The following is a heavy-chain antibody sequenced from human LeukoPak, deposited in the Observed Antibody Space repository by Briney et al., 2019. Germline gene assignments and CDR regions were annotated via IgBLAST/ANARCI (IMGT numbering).Heavy chain of an antibody. J-gene: IGHJ4*02. D-gene: IGHD5-24*01. CDR2: IYPDDSDT. V-gene: IGHV5-51*01. Sequence: GESLKISCKGSGYSFATYWIAWVRQMPGKGLECMGIIYPDDSDTRYSPSFQGQVTISADKSISTAYLQWSSLKASDTATYFCARGGRDGSRFYDYWGQGTLVTVSS. CDR3: ARGGRDGSRFYDY. CDR1: GYSFATYW.